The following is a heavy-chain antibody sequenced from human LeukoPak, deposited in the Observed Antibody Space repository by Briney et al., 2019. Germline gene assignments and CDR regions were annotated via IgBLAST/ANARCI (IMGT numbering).Heavy chain of an antibody. CDR2: ISSSSSYI. CDR3: ARVSVGGVVIIPPAPDY. V-gene: IGHV3-21*01. J-gene: IGHJ4*02. Sequence: GGSLRLSCAASGFTFSSYAMSWVRQAPGKGLEWVSSISSSSSYIYYADSVKGRFTISRDNAKNSLYLQMNSLRAEDTAVYYCARVSVGGVVIIPPAPDYWGQGTLVTVSS. D-gene: IGHD3-3*01. CDR1: GFTFSSYA.